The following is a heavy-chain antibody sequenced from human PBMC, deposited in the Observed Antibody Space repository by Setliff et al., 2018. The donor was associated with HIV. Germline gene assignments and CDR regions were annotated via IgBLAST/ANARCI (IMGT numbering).Heavy chain of an antibody. D-gene: IGHD3-22*01. CDR2: INHSGST. V-gene: IGHV4-34*01. J-gene: IGHJ4*02. Sequence: PSETLSLTCAVYGGSFSGYYWSWIRQPPGKGLEWIGEINHSGSTNYNPSLKSRVNISVDTSKNQFSLKLSSVTAADTAVFYCARLTTTYYYDSSAYYHPVWGQGTLVTVSS. CDR1: GGSFSGYY. CDR3: ARLTTTYYYDSSAYYHPV.